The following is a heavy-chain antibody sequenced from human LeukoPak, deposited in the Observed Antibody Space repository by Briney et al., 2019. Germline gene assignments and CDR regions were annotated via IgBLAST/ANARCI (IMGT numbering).Heavy chain of an antibody. V-gene: IGHV4-59*08. D-gene: IGHD2-2*01. CDR2: IYYSGST. CDR1: GGSISSYY. CDR3: ARHCSSTSCPQGFDY. Sequence: PSETLSLTCTVSGGSISSYYWSWIRQPPGKGLEWIGYIYYSGSTNYNPSLKSRVTISVDTSKSQFSLKLSSVTAADTAVYYCARHCSSTSCPQGFDYWGQGTLVTVSS. J-gene: IGHJ4*02.